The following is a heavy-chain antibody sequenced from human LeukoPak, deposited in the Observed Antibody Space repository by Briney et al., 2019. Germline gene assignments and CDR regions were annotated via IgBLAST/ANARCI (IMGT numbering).Heavy chain of an antibody. CDR2: IRYDGSNK. CDR3: AKELPTVIYAFDI. V-gene: IGHV3-30*02. Sequence: PGGSLRLSCAASGFTFSSYGMHWVRQALGKGLEWVAFIRYDGSNKYYADSVKGRFTISRDNSKNTLYLQMNSLRAEDTAVYYCAKELPTVIYAFDIWGQGTMVTVSS. D-gene: IGHD4-17*01. CDR1: GFTFSSYG. J-gene: IGHJ3*02.